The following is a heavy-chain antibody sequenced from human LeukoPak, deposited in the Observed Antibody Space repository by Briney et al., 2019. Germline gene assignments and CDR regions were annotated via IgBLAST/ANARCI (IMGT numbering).Heavy chain of an antibody. CDR2: IYPGDSDT. CDR3: ARLGYSGYDEGALYYFDY. Sequence: GESLKISCKGSGYSFTSYWIGWVRQMPGKGLEWMGIIYPGDSDTRYSPSFQGQVTISADKSISTAYLQWSSLKASDTAMYYCARLGYSGYDEGALYYFDYWGQGTLVTVSS. D-gene: IGHD5-12*01. J-gene: IGHJ4*02. CDR1: GYSFTSYW. V-gene: IGHV5-51*01.